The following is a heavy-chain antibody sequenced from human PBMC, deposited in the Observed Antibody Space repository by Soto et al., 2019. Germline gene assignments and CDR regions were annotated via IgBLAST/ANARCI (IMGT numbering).Heavy chain of an antibody. V-gene: IGHV1-46*01. J-gene: IGHJ4*02. CDR2: INPSGGST. Sequence: HVQLVQSGAEVKKPGASVKVSCKASGYTFTSYYMHWVRQAPVQGLEWMGIINPSGGSTSYAQKFQGRVTMTRDTSTSTVYMELSSLRSKDTAVYYCARDLTGDFTDYYFDYWGQGTLVTVSS. D-gene: IGHD7-27*01. CDR1: GYTFTSYY. CDR3: ARDLTGDFTDYYFDY.